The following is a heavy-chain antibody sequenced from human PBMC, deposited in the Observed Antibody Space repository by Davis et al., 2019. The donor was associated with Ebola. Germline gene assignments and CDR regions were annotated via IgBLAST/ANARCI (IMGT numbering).Heavy chain of an antibody. CDR3: ATYYYDSSGYSP. Sequence: DSVKGRFTISRDNSKNTLYLQMNSLRAEDTAVYYCATYYYDSSGYSPWGQGTLVTVSS. J-gene: IGHJ5*02. V-gene: IGHV3-30*07. D-gene: IGHD3-22*01.